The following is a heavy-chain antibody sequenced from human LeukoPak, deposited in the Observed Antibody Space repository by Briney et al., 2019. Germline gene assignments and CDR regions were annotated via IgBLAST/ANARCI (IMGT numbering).Heavy chain of an antibody. V-gene: IGHV3-48*03. CDR2: ISSSSSTI. CDR1: GFTFSSYE. D-gene: IGHD3-10*01. Sequence: GGSLRLSCAASGFTFSSYEMNWVRQAPGKGLEWLSYISSSSSTIYYADSVKGRFTISRDNAKNSLYLQMNSLRAEDTAVYYCARCHSRGFGELRLDYYYMDVWGKGTTVTISS. J-gene: IGHJ6*03. CDR3: ARCHSRGFGELRLDYYYMDV.